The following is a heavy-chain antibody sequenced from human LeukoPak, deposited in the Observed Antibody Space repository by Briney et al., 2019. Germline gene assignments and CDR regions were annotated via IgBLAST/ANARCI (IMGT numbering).Heavy chain of an antibody. CDR2: IYPGDSDT. Sequence: GESLKISCKGSGYSFTSYWIGWVRQMPGKGLEWMGIIYPGDSDTRYSPSFQGQVTTSADKSISTAYLQWSSLKASDTAMYYCARQYCSSTSCYPTFWFDPWGQGTLVTVSS. D-gene: IGHD2-2*01. CDR3: ARQYCSSTSCYPTFWFDP. CDR1: GYSFTSYW. J-gene: IGHJ5*02. V-gene: IGHV5-51*01.